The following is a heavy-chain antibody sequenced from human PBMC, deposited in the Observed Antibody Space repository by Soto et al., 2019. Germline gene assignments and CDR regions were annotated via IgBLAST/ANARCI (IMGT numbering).Heavy chain of an antibody. CDR2: IIPIFGTA. V-gene: IGHV1-69*13. D-gene: IGHD3-10*01. J-gene: IGHJ6*02. Sequence: GASVKVSCKASGGTFSSYAINWVRQAPGQGLEWMGGIIPIFGTANYAQKFQGRVTITADESTSTAYMERSSLRSEDTAVYYCARPLYASGSDSLPDYYDGMDFWGQRTS. CDR3: ARPLYASGSDSLPDYYDGMDF. CDR1: GGTFSSYA.